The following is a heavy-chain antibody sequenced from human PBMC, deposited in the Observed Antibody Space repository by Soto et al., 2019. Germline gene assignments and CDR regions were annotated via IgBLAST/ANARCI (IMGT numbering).Heavy chain of an antibody. CDR1: GFSLSNARMG. CDR2: IFSNDEK. CDR3: ARTHYYDSSGYYQPIDY. D-gene: IGHD3-22*01. V-gene: IGHV2-26*01. Sequence: QVTLKESGPVLVKPTETLTLTCTVSGFSLSNARMGVSWIRQPPGKALEWLARIFSNDEKSYSTSLKSRLTISKDTSKSQVVLTMTNMDPVDTATYYCARTHYYDSSGYYQPIDYWGQGTLVTVSS. J-gene: IGHJ4*02.